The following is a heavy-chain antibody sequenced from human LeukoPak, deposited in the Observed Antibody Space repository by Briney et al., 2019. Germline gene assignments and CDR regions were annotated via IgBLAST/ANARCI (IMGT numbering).Heavy chain of an antibody. Sequence: PSETLSLTCAVYGGSFSGYYWSWIRQPPGKGLEWIGEINHSGSTNYNPSLKSRVTISVDTSKNQFSLKLSSVTAADTAVYYCARGPPDSTSYCGGDCYSVDIWGQGTMVTVSS. CDR3: ARGPPDSTSYCGGDCYSVDI. CDR1: GGSFSGYY. CDR2: INHSGST. D-gene: IGHD2-21*02. J-gene: IGHJ3*02. V-gene: IGHV4-34*01.